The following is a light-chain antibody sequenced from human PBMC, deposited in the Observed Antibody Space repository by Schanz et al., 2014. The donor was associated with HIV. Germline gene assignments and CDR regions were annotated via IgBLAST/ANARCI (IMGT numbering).Light chain of an antibody. CDR2: GAS. J-gene: IGKJ4*01. CDR1: QSVGTN. Sequence: EIVMTQSPATLSVSPGEKVTLSCRASQSVGTNLAWYQQKPGQTPSLLIYGASTRATDIPARFGGSGSGTEFALTISSLQPEDFATYYCQQPNSYPLTFGGGTKVEIK. V-gene: IGKV3-15*01. CDR3: QQPNSYPLT.